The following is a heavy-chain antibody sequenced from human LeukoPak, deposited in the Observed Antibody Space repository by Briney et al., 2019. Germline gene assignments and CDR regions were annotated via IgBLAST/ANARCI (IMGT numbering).Heavy chain of an antibody. J-gene: IGHJ4*02. Sequence: SVTVSCKASGGTFSSYSISWVRQAPGQGLEWMGGIIPIFGTANYAQKFQGRVSITADESTSTADMELSSLRSEDTAVYYCARGVSDYDFLMCLSFDYWGQGTLVTVSS. D-gene: IGHD5-12*01. CDR2: IIPIFGTA. V-gene: IGHV1-69*13. CDR3: ARGVSDYDFLMCLSFDY. CDR1: GGTFSSYS.